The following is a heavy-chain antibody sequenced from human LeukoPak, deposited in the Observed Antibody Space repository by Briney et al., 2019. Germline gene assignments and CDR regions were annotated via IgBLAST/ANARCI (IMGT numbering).Heavy chain of an antibody. Sequence: GGSLRLSCSASGFTLSNYWMHWVRQAPGKGLVWVARLHSNGAFTTYADSVEGRFTISRDTAKNTLYLQMNSLGVEDTAVYYCARFVVVTAGDYWGQGTLVTVSS. D-gene: IGHD2-21*02. CDR2: LHSNGAFT. V-gene: IGHV3-74*01. CDR3: ARFVVVTAGDY. J-gene: IGHJ4*01. CDR1: GFTLSNYW.